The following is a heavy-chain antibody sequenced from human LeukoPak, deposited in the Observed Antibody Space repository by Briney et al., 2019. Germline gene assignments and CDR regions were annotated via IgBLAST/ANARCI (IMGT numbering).Heavy chain of an antibody. CDR3: TTGGSPYSSGWYVYGY. Sequence: GGSLRLSCAASGFTFSNAWMSWVRQAPGKGLEWVGRIKSKTDGGTTDYAAPVKGRFTISRDDSKDTLYLQMNSLKTEDTAFYYCTTGGSPYSSGWYVYGYWGQGALVTVSS. CDR2: IKSKTDGGTT. V-gene: IGHV3-15*01. J-gene: IGHJ4*02. D-gene: IGHD6-19*01. CDR1: GFTFSNAW.